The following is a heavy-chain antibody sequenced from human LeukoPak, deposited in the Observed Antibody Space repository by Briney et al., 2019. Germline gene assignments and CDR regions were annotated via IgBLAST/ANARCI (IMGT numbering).Heavy chain of an antibody. CDR3: ARVMITFGGVIVTYYFDY. CDR1: GFTFSSYW. V-gene: IGHV3-7*01. CDR2: IKQDGSEK. J-gene: IGHJ4*02. D-gene: IGHD3-16*02. Sequence: PGGSLRLSCAASGFTFSSYWMSWVRQAPGKGLEWVANIKQDGSEKYYVYSVNGQFTISRDNDKNSMYLQMHSLRDEDTAVYYCARVMITFGGVIVTYYFDYWGQGTLVTVSS.